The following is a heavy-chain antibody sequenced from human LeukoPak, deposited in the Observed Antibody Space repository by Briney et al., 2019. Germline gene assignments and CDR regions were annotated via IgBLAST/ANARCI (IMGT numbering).Heavy chain of an antibody. CDR1: GGSITISSYY. J-gene: IGHJ3*02. V-gene: IGHV4-61*03. CDR3: ARQGTTDGGYWKAFDI. Sequence: SETLSLTCTVSGGSITISSYYWSWIRQPPGKGLEWIGYMDHTGTTNYNPSLNSRVTISRDTSKNHFSLQLSSVTAADTAVYYCARQGTTDGGYWKAFDIWGQGTMVTVSS. D-gene: IGHD4-17*01. CDR2: MDHTGTT.